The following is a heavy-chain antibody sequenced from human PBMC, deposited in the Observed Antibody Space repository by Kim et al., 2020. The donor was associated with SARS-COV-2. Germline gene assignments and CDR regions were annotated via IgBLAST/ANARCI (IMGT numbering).Heavy chain of an antibody. V-gene: IGHV4-34*01. J-gene: IGHJ6*02. Sequence: SETLSLTCAVYGGSFSGYYWSWIRQPPGKGLEWIGEINHSGSTNYNPSLKSRVTISVDTSKNQFSLKLSSVTAADTAVYYCARGRIVVVVAATDYGMDVWGQGTTVTVSS. D-gene: IGHD2-15*01. CDR3: ARGRIVVVVAATDYGMDV. CDR1: GGSFSGYY. CDR2: INHSGST.